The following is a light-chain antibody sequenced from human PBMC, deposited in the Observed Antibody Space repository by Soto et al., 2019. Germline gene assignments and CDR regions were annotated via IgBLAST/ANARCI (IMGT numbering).Light chain of an antibody. CDR3: QQYDNLPPF. V-gene: IGKV1-33*01. CDR1: QDISNY. CDR2: DAS. Sequence: DIQMIQSPSSLSASVGDRVTITCQASQDISNYLNWYQQKPGKAPKLLIYDASNLETGVPSRFSGSGSGTDFTFTISSLQPEDIATYYCQQYDNLPPFFGQGTKLEIK. J-gene: IGKJ2*01.